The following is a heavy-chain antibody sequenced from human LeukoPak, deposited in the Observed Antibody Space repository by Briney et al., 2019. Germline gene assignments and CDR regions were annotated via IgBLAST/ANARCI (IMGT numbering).Heavy chain of an antibody. CDR1: GGTFSSYA. Sequence: SVKVSCKASGGTFSSYAISWVRQAPGQGLEWMGRIIPIFGTANYAQKFQGRVTITTDESTSTAYLELSSLRSEDTAVYYCARGGLVSSYGQSHFDYWGQGTLVTVSS. CDR2: IIPIFGTA. V-gene: IGHV1-69*05. D-gene: IGHD5-18*01. J-gene: IGHJ4*02. CDR3: ARGGLVSSYGQSHFDY.